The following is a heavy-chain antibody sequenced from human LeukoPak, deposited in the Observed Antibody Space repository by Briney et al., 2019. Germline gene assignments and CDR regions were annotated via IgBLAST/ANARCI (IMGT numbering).Heavy chain of an antibody. V-gene: IGHV3-21*01. D-gene: IGHD3-9*01. CDR3: ARDRRDVLRYFDWLLPTYYYYYMDV. CDR2: ISSSSSYI. CDR1: GFTFSSYS. J-gene: IGHJ6*03. Sequence: GGSLRLSCAASGFTFSSYSMNWVRQAPGKGLEWVSSISSSSSYIYYADSVKGRFTISRDNAKNSLYLQMNSLRAEDTAVYYCARDRRDVLRYFDWLLPTYYYYYMDVWGKGTTVTVSS.